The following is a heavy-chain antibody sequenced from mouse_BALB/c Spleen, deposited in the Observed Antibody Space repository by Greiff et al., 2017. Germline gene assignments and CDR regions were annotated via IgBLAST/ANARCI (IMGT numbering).Heavy chain of an antibody. CDR1: GFSLTSYG. Sequence: VKLMESGPGLVAPSQSLSITCTVSGFSLTSYGVHWVRQPPGKGLEWLGVIWAGGSTNYNSALMSRLSISKDNSKSQVFLKMNSLQTDDTAMYYCARASYGSWFAYWGQGTLVTVSA. D-gene: IGHD1-2*01. CDR3: ARASYGSWFAY. CDR2: IWAGGST. V-gene: IGHV2-9*02. J-gene: IGHJ3*01.